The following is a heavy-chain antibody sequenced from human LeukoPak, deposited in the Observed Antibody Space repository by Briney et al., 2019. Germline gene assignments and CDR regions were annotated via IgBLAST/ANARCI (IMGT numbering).Heavy chain of an antibody. CDR2: IKQDGSEK. Sequence: GGYLRLSCAASGFTFSSYWMSWVRQAPGKGLEWVANIKQDGSEKYYVDSVKGRFTISRDNAKNSLYLQMNSLRAEDTAVYYCARLGIYNWNYVRPSYYFDYWGQGPLVTVSS. CDR3: ARLGIYNWNYVRPSYYFDY. J-gene: IGHJ4*02. D-gene: IGHD1-7*01. CDR1: GFTFSSYW. V-gene: IGHV3-7*01.